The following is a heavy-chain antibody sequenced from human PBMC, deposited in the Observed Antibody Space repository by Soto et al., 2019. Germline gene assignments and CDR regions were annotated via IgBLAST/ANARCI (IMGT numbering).Heavy chain of an antibody. Sequence: GGSLRLSCAASGFTFSSYAMSWVRQAPGKGLEWVSAISGSGGSTYYADSVKGRFTISRDNSKNTLYLQMNSLRAEDTAVYYCAKDLSIKGSLEWLLYLGWFDPWGQGTLVTVSS. CDR3: AKDLSIKGSLEWLLYLGWFDP. D-gene: IGHD3-3*01. J-gene: IGHJ5*02. CDR2: ISGSGGST. CDR1: GFTFSSYA. V-gene: IGHV3-23*01.